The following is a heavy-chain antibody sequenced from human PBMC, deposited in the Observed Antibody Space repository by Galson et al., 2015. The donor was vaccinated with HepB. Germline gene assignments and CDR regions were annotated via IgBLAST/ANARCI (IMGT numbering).Heavy chain of an antibody. Sequence: SVKVSCKASGGTFSSYTISWVRQAPGQGLEWMGRIIPILGIANYAQKFQGRVTITADKSTSTAYMELSSLRSEDTAVYYCASGLVVGTIRVDHYYYYGMDVWGQGTTVTVSS. V-gene: IGHV1-69*02. J-gene: IGHJ6*02. CDR3: ASGLVVGTIRVDHYYYYGMDV. CDR2: IIPILGIA. CDR1: GGTFSSYT. D-gene: IGHD2-8*02.